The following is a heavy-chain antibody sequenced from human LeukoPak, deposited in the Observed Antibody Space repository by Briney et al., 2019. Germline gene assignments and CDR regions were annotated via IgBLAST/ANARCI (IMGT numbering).Heavy chain of an antibody. J-gene: IGHJ6*02. CDR2: ISSNGGRT. CDR1: GFTFSSDT. Sequence: PGGSLRLSCAASGFTFSSDTMHWVRQAPGRGLEYVSGISSNGGRTYYANSVKDRFTISRDSSKNTLYLQMGSLRAEDMAVYYCARGGSHYGDYYYYGMDVWGQGTTVTVSS. V-gene: IGHV3-64*01. D-gene: IGHD3-10*01. CDR3: ARGGSHYGDYYYYGMDV.